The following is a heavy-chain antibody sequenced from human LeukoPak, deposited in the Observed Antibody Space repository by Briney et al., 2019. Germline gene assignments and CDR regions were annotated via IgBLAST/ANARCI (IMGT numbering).Heavy chain of an antibody. CDR2: ITSSSSTS. J-gene: IGHJ1*01. CDR3: ARGPGGGATSGYFQH. D-gene: IGHD1-26*01. Sequence: GGSLRLSCAASGFTFSDYSMNWVRQAPGKGLEWVSYITSSSSTSYYADSVKGRFTISRDNSKNILYLQMSNLRVEDTAVYYCARGPGGGATSGYFQHWGQGTLVTVSS. V-gene: IGHV3-48*01. CDR1: GFTFSDYS.